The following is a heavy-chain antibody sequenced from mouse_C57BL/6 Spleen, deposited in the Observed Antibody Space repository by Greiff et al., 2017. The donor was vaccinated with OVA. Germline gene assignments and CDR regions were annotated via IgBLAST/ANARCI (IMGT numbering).Heavy chain of an antibody. V-gene: IGHV3-6*01. CDR2: ISYDGSN. CDR3: ARKSDWYFDV. Sequence: EVQLVESGPGLVKPSQSLSLTCSVTGYSITSGYYWNWIRQFPGNKLEWMGYISYDGSNNYNPSLKNRISITRDTSKNQFFLKLNSVTTEDTATYYCARKSDWYFDVWGTGTTVTVSS. CDR1: GYSITSGYY. J-gene: IGHJ1*03.